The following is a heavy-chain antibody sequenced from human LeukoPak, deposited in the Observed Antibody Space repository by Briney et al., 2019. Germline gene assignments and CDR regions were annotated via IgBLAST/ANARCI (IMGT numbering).Heavy chain of an antibody. CDR1: GFAFSNYW. Sequence: GGSLRLSCAASGFAFSNYWMSWVRQAPGKGLEWVAFIRCDGSNKYYADSVKGRFTVSRDNSKNTLYLQMKSLRAEDTAVYYCAKGGGYEAQYYYYYLDVWGKGTTVTISS. V-gene: IGHV3-30*02. J-gene: IGHJ6*03. D-gene: IGHD5-12*01. CDR3: AKGGGYEAQYYYYYLDV. CDR2: IRCDGSNK.